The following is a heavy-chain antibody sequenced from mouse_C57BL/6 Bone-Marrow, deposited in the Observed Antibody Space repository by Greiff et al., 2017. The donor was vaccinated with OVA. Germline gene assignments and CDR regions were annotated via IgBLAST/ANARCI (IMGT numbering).Heavy chain of an antibody. CDR1: GYTFTSYW. CDR2: IDPSDSYT. V-gene: IGHV1-50*01. D-gene: IGHD1-1*01. CDR3: ARWGTTPFDY. J-gene: IGHJ2*01. Sequence: VQLQQPGAELVKPGASVKLSCKASGYTFTSYWMQWVKQRPGQGLEWIGEIDPSDSYTNYNQKFKGKATLTVDTSSSTAYMQLSSLTSEDSAVYYCARWGTTPFDYWGQGTTLTVSS.